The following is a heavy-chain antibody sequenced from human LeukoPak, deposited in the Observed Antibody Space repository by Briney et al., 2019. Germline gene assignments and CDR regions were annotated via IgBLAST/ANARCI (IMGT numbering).Heavy chain of an antibody. Sequence: ASVKVSCKVSGYTFTDYYMHWVQQAPGKGLEWMGLVDPEDGETIYAEKFQGRVTITADTSTDTAYMELSSLRSEDTAVYYCATMGYYYGSGSYYATTNLVDHWGQGTLVTVSS. V-gene: IGHV1-69-2*01. CDR1: GYTFTDYY. CDR3: ATMGYYYGSGSYYATTNLVDH. J-gene: IGHJ4*02. CDR2: VDPEDGET. D-gene: IGHD3-10*01.